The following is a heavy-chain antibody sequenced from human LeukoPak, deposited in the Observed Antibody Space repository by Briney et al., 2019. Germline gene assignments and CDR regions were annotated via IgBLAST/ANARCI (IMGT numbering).Heavy chain of an antibody. CDR2: ISGSGGST. CDR1: GVTLSSYA. V-gene: IGHV3-23*01. J-gene: IGHJ4*02. D-gene: IGHD3-9*01. Sequence: GGSLRLSCAASGVTLSSYAMSWVRQAPGKGLEWVSAISGSGGSTYYADSVKGRFTISRDNSKNTLYLQMNSLRAEDTAVYYCAKLFHWFYFDYWGQGTLVTVSS. CDR3: AKLFHWFYFDY.